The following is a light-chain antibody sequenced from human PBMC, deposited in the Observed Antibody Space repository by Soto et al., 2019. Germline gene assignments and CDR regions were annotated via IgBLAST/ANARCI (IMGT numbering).Light chain of an antibody. CDR3: QHYGAPPIT. J-gene: IGKJ5*01. Sequence: EIVLTQSPGTLSLSPGERATLSCRASQSVSNNLAWYQQKPGQAPRLLISGASSRATGIPDRFSGSGSGTDFTLTISRLEPEDFALYYCQHYGAPPITFGQGTRLETK. CDR1: QSVSNN. V-gene: IGKV3-20*01. CDR2: GAS.